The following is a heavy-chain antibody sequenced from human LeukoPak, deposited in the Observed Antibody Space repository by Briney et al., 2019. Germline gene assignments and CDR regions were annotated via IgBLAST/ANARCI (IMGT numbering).Heavy chain of an antibody. V-gene: IGHV4-34*01. CDR1: GGSFSGYY. CDR3: ARGSATMVRGEYFDY. CDR2: INHSGST. Sequence: PSETLSLTCAVYGGSFSGYYWSWIRQPPGKGLECIGEINHSGSTNYNPSLKSRVTISVDTSKNQFSLKLSSVTAADTAVYYCARGSATMVRGEYFDYWGQGTLVTVSS. J-gene: IGHJ4*02. D-gene: IGHD3-10*01.